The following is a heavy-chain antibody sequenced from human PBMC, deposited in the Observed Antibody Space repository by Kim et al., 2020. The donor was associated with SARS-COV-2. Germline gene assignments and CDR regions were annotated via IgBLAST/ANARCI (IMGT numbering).Heavy chain of an antibody. D-gene: IGHD3-22*01. CDR2: ISSSSSTI. CDR1: GFTFSSYS. Sequence: GGSLRLSCAASGFTFSSYSMNWVRQAPGKGLEWVSYISSSSSTIYYADSVKGRFTISRDNAKNSLYLQMNSLRDEDTAVYYCVAKIQYYYDSSGYLPYFDYWGQGTLVTVSS. V-gene: IGHV3-48*02. J-gene: IGHJ4*02. CDR3: VAKIQYYYDSSGYLPYFDY.